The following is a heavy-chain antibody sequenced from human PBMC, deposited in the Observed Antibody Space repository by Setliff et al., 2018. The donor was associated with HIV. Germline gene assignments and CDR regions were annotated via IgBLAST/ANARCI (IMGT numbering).Heavy chain of an antibody. CDR1: GYPFSGYG. J-gene: IGHJ4*02. D-gene: IGHD6-19*01. CDR3: ARGSCSGCYLSDY. V-gene: IGHV1-18*01. CDR2: ISAYSGDT. Sequence: ASVKVSCKASGYPFSGYGISWVRQAPGQGLEWMGWISAYSGDTNYAQKFQGRLTITRDTSANTAYMELSSLRSEDTAVYYCARGSCSGCYLSDYWGLGTLVTVS.